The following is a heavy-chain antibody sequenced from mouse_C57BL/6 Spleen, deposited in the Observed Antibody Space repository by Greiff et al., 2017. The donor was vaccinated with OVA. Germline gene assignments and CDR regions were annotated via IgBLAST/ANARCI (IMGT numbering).Heavy chain of an antibody. CDR2: INPNNGGT. Sequence: DVKLQESGPELVKPGASVKIPCKASGYTFTDYNMDWVKQSHGKSLEWIGDINPNNGGTIYNQKFKGKATLTVDKSSSTAYMELRSLTSEDTAVYYCARSNYSNYAFAYWGQGTLVTVSA. J-gene: IGHJ3*01. CDR1: GYTFTDYN. V-gene: IGHV1-18*01. D-gene: IGHD2-5*01. CDR3: ARSNYSNYAFAY.